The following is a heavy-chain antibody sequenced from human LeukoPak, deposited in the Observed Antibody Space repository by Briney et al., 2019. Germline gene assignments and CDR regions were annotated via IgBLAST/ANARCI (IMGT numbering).Heavy chain of an antibody. CDR1: GYSISSGYY. D-gene: IGHD6-13*01. Sequence: PSETLSLTCTVSGYSISSGYYWGWLRQPPGKGLEWIGSIYHSGRTNYNPSLKSRVTISVDTSKNQFSLKLSSVTAADTAVYYCARRAFIAAAGTFDYWGQGTLVTVSS. CDR2: IYHSGRT. V-gene: IGHV4-38-2*02. J-gene: IGHJ4*02. CDR3: ARRAFIAAAGTFDY.